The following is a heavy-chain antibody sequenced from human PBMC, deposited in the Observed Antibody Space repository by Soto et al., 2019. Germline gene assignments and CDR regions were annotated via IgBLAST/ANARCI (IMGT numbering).Heavy chain of an antibody. CDR1: GGTFSSYA. D-gene: IGHD5-12*01. CDR3: ASLSGYEYYYYGMDV. Sequence: QVQLVQSGAEVKKPGSSVKVSCKASGGTFSSYAISWVRQAPGQGLEWMGGVIPIFGTANYAQKFQGRVTITADESTSTDYMELSSLRFEDTAVYYCASLSGYEYYYYGMDVWGQGTTVTVSS. CDR2: VIPIFGTA. J-gene: IGHJ6*02. V-gene: IGHV1-69*01.